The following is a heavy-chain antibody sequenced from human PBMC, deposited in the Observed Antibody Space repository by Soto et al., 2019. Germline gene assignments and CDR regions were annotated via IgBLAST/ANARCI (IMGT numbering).Heavy chain of an antibody. J-gene: IGHJ5*02. CDR3: VRVPGP. V-gene: IGHV4-59*01. CDR2: IYYSGST. CDR1: GGSISSYY. Sequence: PSETLSLTCTVSGGSISSYYWSWIRQPPGKGLEWIGYIYYSGSTNYNPSLKSRVTISVDTSKNQFSLKLSSVTAADTAVYYCVRVPGPWGQGTLVTVPQ.